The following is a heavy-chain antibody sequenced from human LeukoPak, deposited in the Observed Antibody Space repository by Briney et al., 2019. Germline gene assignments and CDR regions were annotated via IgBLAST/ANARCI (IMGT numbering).Heavy chain of an antibody. J-gene: IGHJ4*02. CDR3: ARDAAGAIDY. D-gene: IGHD1-26*01. V-gene: IGHV4-31*03. Sequence: SETLSLTCTVSGGSISSGGYYWSWIRQHPGKGLEWIGYIYYSGSTYYNPSLKSRVTISVDRSKNQFSLKLSSVTAADTAVYYCARDAAGAIDYWGQGTLVTVSS. CDR1: GGSISSGGYY. CDR2: IYYSGST.